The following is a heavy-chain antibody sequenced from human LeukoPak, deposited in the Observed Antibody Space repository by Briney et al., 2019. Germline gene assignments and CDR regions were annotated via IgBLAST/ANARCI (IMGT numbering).Heavy chain of an antibody. D-gene: IGHD4-23*01. CDR3: STPSAHSTVATWSAFNI. Sequence: ASVTVSCTVSGYSLTELYIYWVRQAPGEGLEWMGGFDREDGETNYAEKFQGRVTLTEDTSTDTAYMELNRLRYEDTAVYYCSTPSAHSTVATWSAFNIWGQGTMVTVSS. V-gene: IGHV1-24*01. J-gene: IGHJ3*02. CDR1: GYSLTELY. CDR2: FDREDGET.